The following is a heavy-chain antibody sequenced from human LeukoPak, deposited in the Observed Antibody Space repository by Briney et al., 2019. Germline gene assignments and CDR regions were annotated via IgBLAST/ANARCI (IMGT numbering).Heavy chain of an antibody. Sequence: GGSLRLSCAASGFTFSLYAMIWVRQAPGKGLEWVSGISSSGGSTYYADSVKGRFTISRDNSKNTLYLQMNSLRAEDTAVYYCARDGHGYDQAFDYWGQGTLVTVSS. J-gene: IGHJ4*02. CDR2: ISSSGGST. V-gene: IGHV3-23*01. CDR1: GFTFSLYA. CDR3: ARDGHGYDQAFDY. D-gene: IGHD5-12*01.